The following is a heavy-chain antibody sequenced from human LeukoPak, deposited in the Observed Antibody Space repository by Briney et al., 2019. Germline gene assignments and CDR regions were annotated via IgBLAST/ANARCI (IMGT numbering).Heavy chain of an antibody. J-gene: IGHJ3*02. CDR3: ARVRVAVAGTDAFDI. Sequence: ASVKVSCKASGYTFSSYGISWVRHAPGQGHEWMGLISAYNGNTNYAQKLQGRVTITTDTSTSTAYMELRSLRSDDTAVYYCARVRVAVAGTDAFDIWGQGTMVTVSS. D-gene: IGHD6-19*01. CDR1: GYTFSSYG. CDR2: ISAYNGNT. V-gene: IGHV1-18*01.